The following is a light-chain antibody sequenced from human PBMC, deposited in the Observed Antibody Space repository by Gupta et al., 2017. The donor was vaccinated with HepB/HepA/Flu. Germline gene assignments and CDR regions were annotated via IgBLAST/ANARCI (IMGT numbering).Light chain of an antibody. CDR2: SNN. CDR1: SPNIGSNT. V-gene: IGLV1-44*01. J-gene: IGLJ3*02. CDR3: AAWDDSLNGNWV. Sequence: QSVLTQPPSAFGSPGQRVTLPCSGRSPNIGSNTLIWSKQLPGTAPKLLIYSNNQRPSGFPVRFSGSKSGTAASLAISGLQSEDEADYYYAAWDDSLNGNWVFGGGTKLTVL.